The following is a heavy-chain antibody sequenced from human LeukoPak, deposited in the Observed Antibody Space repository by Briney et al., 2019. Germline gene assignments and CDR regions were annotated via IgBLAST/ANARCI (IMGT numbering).Heavy chain of an antibody. J-gene: IGHJ4*02. D-gene: IGHD1-26*01. CDR2: IWDDGSKH. CDR3: ARGALEQLSLLLLDS. V-gene: IGHV3-33*08. CDR1: GFTFTNYG. Sequence: PGGSLRLSCAASGFTFTNYGMHWVRQAPGKGLEWVALIWDDGSKHYYADSVKGRFTISRDNSENTLTLHMNSLRSEDTAVYYCARGALEQLSLLLLDSWGQGTLVTVSS.